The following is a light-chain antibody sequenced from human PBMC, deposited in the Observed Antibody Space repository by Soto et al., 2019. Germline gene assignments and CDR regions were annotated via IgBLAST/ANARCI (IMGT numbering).Light chain of an antibody. V-gene: IGKV3-20*01. Sequence: EIILTQSPDTLSLSPGERATLSCRASQTVSSNYLAWCQQRPGQAPRLLIYGASTRAAGIPDRFSGSGSGTDFTLTITRLEPEDSAVYYCQQYGSSPPMTFGQGTKVDIK. J-gene: IGKJ1*01. CDR2: GAS. CDR1: QTVSSNY. CDR3: QQYGSSPPMT.